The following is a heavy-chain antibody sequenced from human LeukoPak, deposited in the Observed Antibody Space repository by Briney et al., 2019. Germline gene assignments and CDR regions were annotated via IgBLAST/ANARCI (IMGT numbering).Heavy chain of an antibody. CDR3: ARASSYSSGYDY. J-gene: IGHJ4*02. D-gene: IGHD6-19*01. Sequence: GGSLRLSCAASGFTFSNYWMHWVRQAPGKGLVWVSRINSDGSSRRDADSVKGRFTISRDNAKSTLYLQMNRLRAEDTAVYYCARASSYSSGYDYWGQGTLVTVSS. CDR2: INSDGSSR. CDR1: GFTFSNYW. V-gene: IGHV3-74*01.